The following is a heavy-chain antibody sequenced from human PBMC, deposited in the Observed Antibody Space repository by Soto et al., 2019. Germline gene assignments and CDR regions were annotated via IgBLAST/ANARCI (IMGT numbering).Heavy chain of an antibody. CDR2: ISGGSSYT. D-gene: IGHD2-21*01. V-gene: IGHV3-11*06. J-gene: IGHJ4*02. CDR3: AKTIVAASGYYFDH. Sequence: QVQLVESGGGLVKPGGSLRLACAASGFSFGDSYMSWVRQAPGKGLEWLSYISGGSSYTNYADSVKGRFTISRDNAKRSLYLEMNSLRADHTAVYYCAKTIVAASGYYFDHWGQGNLVTVSS. CDR1: GFSFGDSY.